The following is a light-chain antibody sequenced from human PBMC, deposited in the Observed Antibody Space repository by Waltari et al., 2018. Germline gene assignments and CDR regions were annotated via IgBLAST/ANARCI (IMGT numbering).Light chain of an antibody. Sequence: SYVVTQSPSVSVAPGETARITCGGDTIGSKSVHCYQQRPGQAPVLVIFYDSDRPSGIPERFSGSNSGNTATLTISWVEADDEADYYCLVWHSTTDHHGVFGGGTKLTVL. CDR1: TIGSKS. V-gene: IGLV3-21*04. CDR3: LVWHSTTDHHGV. J-gene: IGLJ2*01. CDR2: YDS.